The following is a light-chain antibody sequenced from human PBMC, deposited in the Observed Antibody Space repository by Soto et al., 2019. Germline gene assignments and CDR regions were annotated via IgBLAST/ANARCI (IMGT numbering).Light chain of an antibody. Sequence: QSALTQPASVSGSPGQSIAISCTGSSSDVGGYNYVSWYQQHPGKAPKLMIYDVSYRPSGVSDRFSGSKSGNTASLTISGLQPEDEAEYYCNSYTSSSTVLFGGGTQLTVL. CDR3: NSYTSSSTVL. V-gene: IGLV2-14*01. J-gene: IGLJ2*01. CDR1: SSDVGGYNY. CDR2: DVS.